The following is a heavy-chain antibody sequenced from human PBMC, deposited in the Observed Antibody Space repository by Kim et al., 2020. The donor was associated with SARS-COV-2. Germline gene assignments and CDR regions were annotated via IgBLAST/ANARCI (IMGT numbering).Heavy chain of an antibody. V-gene: IGHV3-33*06. Sequence: YADSVKGRFTISRDNSKNTLYLQMNSLRAEDTAVYYCAKDWTTVTTAGIGYWGQGTLVTVSS. J-gene: IGHJ4*02. D-gene: IGHD4-17*01. CDR3: AKDWTTVTTAGIGY.